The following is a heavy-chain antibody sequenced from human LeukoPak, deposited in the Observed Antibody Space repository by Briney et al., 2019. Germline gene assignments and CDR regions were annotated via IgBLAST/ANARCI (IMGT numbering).Heavy chain of an antibody. J-gene: IGHJ4*02. CDR1: GYTFTDYY. CDR3: ARDFERPDY. CDR2: INPNSGGT. Sequence: ASVKVSCKASGYTFTDYYIHRVRQAPGQGLEWMGRINPNSGGTDYAQKFQGRVTMTRDTPISTAYMELRRLRSDDTAVYYCARDFERPDYWGQGTLVTVS. V-gene: IGHV1-2*06.